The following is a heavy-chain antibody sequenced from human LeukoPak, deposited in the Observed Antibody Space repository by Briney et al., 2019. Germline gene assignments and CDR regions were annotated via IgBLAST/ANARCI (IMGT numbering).Heavy chain of an antibody. J-gene: IGHJ5*02. CDR2: IYHSGST. Sequence: SETLSLTCTVSGYSISSGYYWGWIRQPPGKGLEWIGGIYHSGSTYYNPSLKSRVTISVDTSKNQFSLKLSSVTAADTAVYYWARVSMVRGVMESWFDPWGQGTLVTVSS. V-gene: IGHV4-38-2*02. CDR1: GYSISSGYY. CDR3: ARVSMVRGVMESWFDP. D-gene: IGHD3-10*01.